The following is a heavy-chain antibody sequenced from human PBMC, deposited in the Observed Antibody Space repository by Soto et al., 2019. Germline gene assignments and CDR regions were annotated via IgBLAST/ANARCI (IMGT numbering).Heavy chain of an antibody. J-gene: IGHJ4*02. D-gene: IGHD3-22*01. CDR1: GFTFSRYG. CDR2: ISDSGGDT. V-gene: IGHV3-23*01. Sequence: EVQLLESGGDLVQPAGSLRLACAASGFTFSRYGMSWVRQAPGKGLEWVSSISDSGGDTYYVNSVRGRFIISRDNSKSTLDLQMNSLTAEDTAVYYCAKRVEYSSSTHYFDSWGQGTLVTVSS. CDR3: AKRVEYSSSTHYFDS.